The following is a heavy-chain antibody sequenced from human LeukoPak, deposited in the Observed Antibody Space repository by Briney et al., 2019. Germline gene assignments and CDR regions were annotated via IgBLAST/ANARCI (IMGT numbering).Heavy chain of an antibody. CDR1: GFTFSSYS. V-gene: IGHV3-48*01. CDR2: ISSSSSTI. CDR3: AKSRAITTINL. J-gene: IGHJ5*02. Sequence: GGSLRLSCAASGFTFSSYSMDWVRQAPGKGLEWVSYISSSSSTIYYADSVKGRFTISRDNSKDTLCLQMNSLRAEDTAVYYCAKSRAITTINLWGQGTLVTVSS. D-gene: IGHD3-22*01.